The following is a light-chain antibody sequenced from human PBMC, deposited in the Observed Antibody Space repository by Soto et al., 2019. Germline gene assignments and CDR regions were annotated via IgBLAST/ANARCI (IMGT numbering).Light chain of an antibody. CDR1: QSVSSN. J-gene: IGKJ5*01. CDR3: QQRYSWPPIT. Sequence: EIAMTQSPATLSVSPGEGATLSCRARQSVSSNLAWYQQKPGQAPRLLIYGASTRATGIPARFSGSGSGTDFTLTISSLEPEDFAVYYCQQRYSWPPITFCQGTRLEIK. CDR2: GAS. V-gene: IGKV3-15*01.